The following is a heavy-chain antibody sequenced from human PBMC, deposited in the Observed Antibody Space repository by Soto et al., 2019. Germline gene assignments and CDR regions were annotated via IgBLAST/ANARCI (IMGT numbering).Heavy chain of an antibody. CDR3: ARDNYYDSSGYYYSAFDI. CDR2: ISAYNGNT. Sequence: ASVKVSCKASGYTFTSYGISWVRQAPGQGLVWMGWISAYNGNTNYAQKLQGRVTMTTDTSTSTAYMELRSLRSDDTAVYYCARDNYYDSSGYYYSAFDIWGQGTMVT. J-gene: IGHJ3*02. V-gene: IGHV1-18*01. CDR1: GYTFTSYG. D-gene: IGHD3-22*01.